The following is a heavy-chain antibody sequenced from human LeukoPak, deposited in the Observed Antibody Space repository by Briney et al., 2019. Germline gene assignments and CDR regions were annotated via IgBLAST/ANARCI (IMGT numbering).Heavy chain of an antibody. V-gene: IGHV1-46*01. CDR1: GYTFTSYY. D-gene: IGHD3/OR15-3a*01. CDR3: ARVGLGIGWYNDL. Sequence: ASVKVSCKASGYTFTSYYMHWVRQAPGQGLEWVGIINPSGGSTSYAQKFQGRVTMTRDTSTSTVYMELSSLRSEDTAVYYCARVGLGIGWYNDLWGRGTLVTVPP. J-gene: IGHJ2*01. CDR2: INPSGGST.